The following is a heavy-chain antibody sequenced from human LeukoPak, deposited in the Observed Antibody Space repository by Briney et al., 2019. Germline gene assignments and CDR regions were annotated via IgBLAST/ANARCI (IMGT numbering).Heavy chain of an antibody. Sequence: PSETLSLTCTVSGGSISSYYWSWIRQPPGKGLEWIGYIYYSGSTYYNPSLKSRVTISVDTSKNQFSLKLSSVTAADTAVYYCARHADYYDSSGYSLYYFDYWGQGTLVTVSS. CDR3: ARHADYYDSSGYSLYYFDY. CDR1: GGSISSYY. D-gene: IGHD3-22*01. J-gene: IGHJ4*02. CDR2: IYYSGST. V-gene: IGHV4-59*08.